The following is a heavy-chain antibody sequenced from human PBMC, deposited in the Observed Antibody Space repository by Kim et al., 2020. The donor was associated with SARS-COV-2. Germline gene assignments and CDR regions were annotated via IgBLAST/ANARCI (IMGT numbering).Heavy chain of an antibody. J-gene: IGHJ4*02. D-gene: IGHD3-22*01. V-gene: IGHV3-53*01. CDR3: AREYYDSSGYYYGYFDY. CDR1: GFTVSSNY. CDR2: IYSGGST. Sequence: GGSLRLSCAASGFTVSSNYMSWVRQAPGKGLEWVSVIYSGGSTYYADSVKGRFTISRDNSKNTLYLQMNSLRAEDTAVYYCAREYYDSSGYYYGYFDYWGQGTLVTVSS.